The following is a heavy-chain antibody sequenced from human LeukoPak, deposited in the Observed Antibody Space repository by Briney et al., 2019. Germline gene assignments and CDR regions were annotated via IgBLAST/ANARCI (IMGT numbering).Heavy chain of an antibody. CDR3: ARANFGYYDSSGLDC. V-gene: IGHV1-18*01. CDR1: GYTFTSYG. D-gene: IGHD3-22*01. Sequence: GASVKVSCKASGYTFTSYGISWVRQAPGQGLEWMGWISAYNGNTNYAQKLQGRVTMTTDTSTSTAYMELRSLRSDDTAVYYCARANFGYYDSSGLDCWGQGTLVTVSS. J-gene: IGHJ4*02. CDR2: ISAYNGNT.